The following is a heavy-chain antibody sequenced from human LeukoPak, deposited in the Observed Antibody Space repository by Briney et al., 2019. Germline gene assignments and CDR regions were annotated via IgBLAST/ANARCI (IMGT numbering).Heavy chain of an antibody. Sequence: GRSLRLSCAASGFTFSSYSMNWVRQAPGKGLEWVSYISSSSSTINYADSVKGRFTISRDNAKNSLYLQMNSLRDEDTAVYYCARVSSGWYTYFDYWGQGTLVTVSS. CDR3: ARVSSGWYTYFDY. CDR1: GFTFSSYS. V-gene: IGHV3-48*02. CDR2: ISSSSSTI. J-gene: IGHJ4*02. D-gene: IGHD6-19*01.